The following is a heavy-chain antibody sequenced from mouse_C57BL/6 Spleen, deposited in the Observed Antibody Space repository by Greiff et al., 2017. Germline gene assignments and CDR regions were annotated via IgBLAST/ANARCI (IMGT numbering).Heavy chain of an antibody. CDR1: GFSLTSYA. CDR3: ARKSYYAEAMDY. Sequence: QVQLQESGPGLVAPSQSLSITCTVSGFSLTSYAISWVRQPPGKGLEWLGVIWTGGGTTYNSALKSRLSISKDNPKSQVFLKMNSLQTDDTARYYCARKSYYAEAMDYWGQGTSVTVSS. J-gene: IGHJ4*01. CDR2: IWTGGGT. D-gene: IGHD1-1*01. V-gene: IGHV2-9-1*01.